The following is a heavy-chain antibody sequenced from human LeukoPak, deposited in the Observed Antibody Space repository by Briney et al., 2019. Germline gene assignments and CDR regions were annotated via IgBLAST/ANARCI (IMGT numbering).Heavy chain of an antibody. CDR3: ARVRVVVWGYYFDY. Sequence: SETLSLTCTVSGGSISSYYWSWIRQPAGKGLEWIGRIYTSGSTNYNPSLKSRVTMSVDTSKDQFSLKLSSVTAADTAVYYCARVRVVVWGYYFDYWGQGTLVTVSS. CDR1: GGSISSYY. D-gene: IGHD3-16*01. CDR2: IYTSGST. V-gene: IGHV4-4*07. J-gene: IGHJ4*02.